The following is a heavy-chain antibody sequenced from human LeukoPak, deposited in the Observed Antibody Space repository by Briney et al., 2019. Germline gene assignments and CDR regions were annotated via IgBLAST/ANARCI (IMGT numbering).Heavy chain of an antibody. CDR1: GGTFSSYA. CDR3: GRKAGDCGGGSCYSIDY. Sequence: GASVKVSCKASGGTFSSYAISWVRQAPGQGLERMGGIIPIFGTANYAQKFQGRVTITTDESTSTAYMEVSSLRSEDTAVYYCGRKAGDCGGGSCYSIDYWGQGTLVTVSS. D-gene: IGHD2-15*01. V-gene: IGHV1-69*05. J-gene: IGHJ4*02. CDR2: IIPIFGTA.